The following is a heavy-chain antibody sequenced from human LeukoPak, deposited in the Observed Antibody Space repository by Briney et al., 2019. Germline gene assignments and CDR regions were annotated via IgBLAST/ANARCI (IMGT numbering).Heavy chain of an antibody. CDR3: AKDRAYYSDSSGYYLVRAYDY. CDR2: ISGSGGST. Sequence: GGTLRLSCAASGFTFSSYGMSWVRQAPGKGLEWVSAISGSGGSTYYADSVKGRFTISRDNSKNTLYLQMNSLRAEDTAVYYCAKDRAYYSDSSGYYLVRAYDYWGQGTLVTVSS. V-gene: IGHV3-23*01. J-gene: IGHJ4*02. CDR1: GFTFSSYG. D-gene: IGHD3-22*01.